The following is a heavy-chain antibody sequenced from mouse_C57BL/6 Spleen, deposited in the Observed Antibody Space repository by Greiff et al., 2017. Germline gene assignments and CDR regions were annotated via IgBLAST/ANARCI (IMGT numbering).Heavy chain of an antibody. J-gene: IGHJ2*01. Sequence: VQLQQSGPELVKPGASVKMSCKASGYTFTDYNMHWVKQSHGKSLEWIGYINPNNGGTSYNQKFKGKATLTVNKSSSTAYMELRSLTSEDSAVYYCAIYDGYWDYFDYWGQGTTLTVSS. CDR2: INPNNGGT. CDR1: GYTFTDYN. CDR3: AIYDGYWDYFDY. D-gene: IGHD2-3*01. V-gene: IGHV1-22*01.